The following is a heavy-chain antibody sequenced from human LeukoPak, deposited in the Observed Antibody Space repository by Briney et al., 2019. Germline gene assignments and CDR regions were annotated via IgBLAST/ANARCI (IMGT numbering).Heavy chain of an antibody. Sequence: GESLKISCKGSGYSFTNSWIGWVRQMPGKGLEWVAIIYPGGSDTRYSPTFQGQVAISADKSISTAYLQWSSLKASDTAIYYCARWPTGSRSSYFDYWGQGTLVTVSS. J-gene: IGHJ4*02. D-gene: IGHD6-6*01. CDR2: IYPGGSDT. CDR1: GYSFTNSW. V-gene: IGHV5-51*01. CDR3: ARWPTGSRSSYFDY.